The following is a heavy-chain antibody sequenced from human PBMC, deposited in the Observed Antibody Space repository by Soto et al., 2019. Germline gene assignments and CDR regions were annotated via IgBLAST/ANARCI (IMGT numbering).Heavy chain of an antibody. CDR1: GCGFTSYW. CDR3: ARRHSSSSAFDP. D-gene: IGHD6-13*01. CDR2: IDPSDSYT. J-gene: IGHJ5*02. Sequence: PGEYLTISCKGSGCGFTSYWISWVRQMPGKGLEWMGRIDPSDSYTNYSPSFQGHVTISADKSISTAYLQWSSLKASDTAMYYCARRHSSSSAFDPWGQGTLVTVSS. V-gene: IGHV5-10-1*01.